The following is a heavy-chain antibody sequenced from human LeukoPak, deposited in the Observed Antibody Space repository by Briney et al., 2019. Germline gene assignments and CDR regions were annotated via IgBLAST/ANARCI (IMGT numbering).Heavy chain of an antibody. CDR2: IYHSGST. Sequence: SETLSLTCTVSGYSISSGYYWGWIRQPPGKGLEWIGSIYHSGSTYYNPSLKSRVTISVDTSKNQFSLKLSSVTAADTAVYYCARDVIHGSGSSGNYGMDVWGQGTTVTVSS. D-gene: IGHD3-10*01. V-gene: IGHV4-38-2*02. J-gene: IGHJ6*02. CDR1: GYSISSGYY. CDR3: ARDVIHGSGSSGNYGMDV.